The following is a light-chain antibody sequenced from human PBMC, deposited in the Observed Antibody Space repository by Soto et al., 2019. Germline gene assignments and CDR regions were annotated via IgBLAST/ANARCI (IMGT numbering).Light chain of an antibody. Sequence: QSVLTQPASVSGSPGQSITISCTGTSRDVGAYDYVSWYLQYPDKAPQLLIYYVDHRPSGVSSRFSGSKSGNTASLTISGLQAEDEGDYYCCSYADGSIYFFGTETKVTVL. CDR2: YVD. J-gene: IGLJ1*01. CDR1: SRDVGAYDY. CDR3: CSYADGSIYF. V-gene: IGLV2-14*03.